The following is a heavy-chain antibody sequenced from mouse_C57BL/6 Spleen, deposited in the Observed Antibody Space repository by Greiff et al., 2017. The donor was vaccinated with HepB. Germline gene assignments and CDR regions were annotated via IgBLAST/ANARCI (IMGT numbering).Heavy chain of an antibody. D-gene: IGHD1-1*01. Sequence: QVQLQQPGAELVKPGASVKLSCKASGYTFTSYWMHWVKQRPGRGLEWIGRIDPNSGGTKYNEKFKSKATLTVDKPSSTAFMQLSSLTSEDSAVFYCAREGGYYYYGSSPYYYAMDYWGQGTSVTVSS. V-gene: IGHV1-72*01. CDR3: AREGGYYYYGSSPYYYAMDY. CDR1: GYTFTSYW. CDR2: IDPNSGGT. J-gene: IGHJ4*01.